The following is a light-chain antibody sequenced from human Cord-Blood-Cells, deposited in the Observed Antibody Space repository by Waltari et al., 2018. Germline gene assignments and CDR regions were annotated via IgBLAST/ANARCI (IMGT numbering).Light chain of an antibody. J-gene: IGKJ4*01. CDR2: DAS. Sequence: EIVLPQSPSTLSLSPGERDTLSSRASQSVSSYLACYQQKPGQAPRLLIYDASNRATGTPARFSGSGSGTDFTLTISSLEPEDFAVYYCQQRSNWPPLTFGGGTKVEIK. V-gene: IGKV3-11*01. CDR3: QQRSNWPPLT. CDR1: QSVSSY.